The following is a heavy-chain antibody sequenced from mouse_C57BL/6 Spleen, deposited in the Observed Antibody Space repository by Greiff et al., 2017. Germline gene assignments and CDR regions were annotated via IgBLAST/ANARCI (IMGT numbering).Heavy chain of an antibody. CDR1: GYTFTSSW. V-gene: IGHV1-7*01. D-gene: IGHD2-5*01. CDR3: AKPYSNYESWFAY. CDR2: INPSSGYT. J-gene: IGHJ3*01. Sequence: VQLQQSGAELAKPGASVKLSCKASGYTFTSSWLHWVKQRPGRGLEWIGYINPSSGYTQYNQKFKVTAPLTADKSSSTAYMQLSSLTYEDSAVYDCAKPYSNYESWFAYWGQGTLVTVSA.